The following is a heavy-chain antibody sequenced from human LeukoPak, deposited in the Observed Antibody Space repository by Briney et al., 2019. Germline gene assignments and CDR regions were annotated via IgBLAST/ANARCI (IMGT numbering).Heavy chain of an antibody. CDR3: ARDSEYGDYRGGDY. CDR2: INPSGGST. Sequence: ASVKVSCKASGYTFTSYYMHWVRQAPGQGLEWMGKINPSGGSTSYAQKFQGRVTMTRDTSTSTAYMELRSLRSDDTAVYYCARDSEYGDYRGGDYWGQGTLVTVSS. V-gene: IGHV1-46*01. J-gene: IGHJ4*02. D-gene: IGHD4-17*01. CDR1: GYTFTSYY.